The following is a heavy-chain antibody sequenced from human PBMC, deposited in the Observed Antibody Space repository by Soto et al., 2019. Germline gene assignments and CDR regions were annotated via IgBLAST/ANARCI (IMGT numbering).Heavy chain of an antibody. D-gene: IGHD3-22*01. V-gene: IGHV3-7*05. CDR3: ARDHRSWYYDSSGHGYGY. J-gene: IGHJ4*02. Sequence: GGSLRLSCAASGFTFSSYWMSWVRQAPGKGLEWVANIKQDGSEKYYVDSVKGRFTISRDNAKNSLYLQMNSLRAEDTAVYYCARDHRSWYYDSSGHGYGYWGQGTLVTVSS. CDR2: IKQDGSEK. CDR1: GFTFSSYW.